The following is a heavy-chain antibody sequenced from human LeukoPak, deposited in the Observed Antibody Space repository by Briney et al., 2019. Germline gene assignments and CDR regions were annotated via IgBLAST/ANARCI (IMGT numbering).Heavy chain of an antibody. V-gene: IGHV3-33*01. J-gene: IGHJ3*02. D-gene: IGHD2-21*01. CDR1: GFTFSNYG. CDR3: VRDGGELEADGFDI. CDR2: IRYDGSKK. Sequence: GGSLRLSCAASGFTFSNYGMHWVRQAPGKGLEWVALIRYDGSKKDYADSVKGRFTISRDNSKNTLYLQMNSLRAEDTAVYYCVRDGGELEADGFDIWGKGTMVTVSS.